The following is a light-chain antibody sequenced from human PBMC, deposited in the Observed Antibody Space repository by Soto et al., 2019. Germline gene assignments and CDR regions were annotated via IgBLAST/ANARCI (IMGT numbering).Light chain of an antibody. CDR1: QGISSY. Sequence: AIRMTQSPSSFSASTGDRVTITCRASQGISSYLAWYQQKPGKAPKLLIYAASTLQSGVPSRFSGSGSWTYFTFTISGLQAEEFATYYCIEYYSYLLTFGGRNKVEIK. CDR3: IEYYSYLLT. V-gene: IGKV1-8*01. CDR2: AAS. J-gene: IGKJ4*01.